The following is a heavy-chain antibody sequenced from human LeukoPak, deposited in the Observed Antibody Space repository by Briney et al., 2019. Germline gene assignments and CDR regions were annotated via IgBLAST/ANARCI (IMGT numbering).Heavy chain of an antibody. CDR1: GGSISSGSYY. D-gene: IGHD2-2*01. CDR2: IYTSGST. J-gene: IGHJ6*03. CDR3: ARGHIVVVPAARVYYYYYMDV. V-gene: IGHV4-61*02. Sequence: ASETLSLTCTVSGGSISSGSYYWSWIRQPAGKGLEWIGRIYTSGSTNYNPSLKSRATISVDTSKNQFSLKLSSVTAAGTAVYYCARGHIVVVPAARVYYYYYMDVWGKGTTVTVSS.